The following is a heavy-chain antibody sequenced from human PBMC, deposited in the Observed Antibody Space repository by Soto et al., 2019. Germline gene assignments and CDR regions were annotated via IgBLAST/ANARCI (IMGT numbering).Heavy chain of an antibody. V-gene: IGHV4-34*01. CDR2: INHSGRV. Sequence: SETLALTCAVYVGSLSGHSWTWIRQSPGKGLEWIGDINHSGRVNYSPSLKSRVTISLDTSKNQFSLTLSAVTAADTAMYYCSTRAYDTNGYYRFDPWGQGTLVTVSS. D-gene: IGHD3-22*01. CDR1: VGSLSGHS. CDR3: STRAYDTNGYYRFDP. J-gene: IGHJ5*01.